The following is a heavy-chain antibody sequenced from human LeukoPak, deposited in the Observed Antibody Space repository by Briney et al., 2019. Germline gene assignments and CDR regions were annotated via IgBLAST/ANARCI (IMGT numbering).Heavy chain of an antibody. Sequence: GGSLRLSCAASGFIFSSYDMYWVRQAPGKGLEWVAVISNDGNNKQYAGSVKGRFTISRDNSKNTLYLQMNSLRADDTAVYHCAKDGLMRFLDYWGQGTLVTVSS. V-gene: IGHV3-30*18. CDR3: AKDGLMRFLDY. J-gene: IGHJ4*02. CDR2: ISNDGNNK. CDR1: GFIFSSYD. D-gene: IGHD2-8*01.